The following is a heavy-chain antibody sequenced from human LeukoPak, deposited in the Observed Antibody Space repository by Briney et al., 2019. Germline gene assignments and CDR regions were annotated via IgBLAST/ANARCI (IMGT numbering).Heavy chain of an antibody. V-gene: IGHV4-59*01. CDR1: GFTFSSYS. CDR2: IYYSGST. Sequence: GSLRLSCAASGFTFSSYSMNWIRQPPGKGLEWIGNIYYSGSTYYNASLQSRVTISIDTSKNQFSLKLSSVTAADTAVYYCVRLAAGFDYWGQGTLVTVSS. D-gene: IGHD6-19*01. CDR3: VRLAAGFDY. J-gene: IGHJ4*02.